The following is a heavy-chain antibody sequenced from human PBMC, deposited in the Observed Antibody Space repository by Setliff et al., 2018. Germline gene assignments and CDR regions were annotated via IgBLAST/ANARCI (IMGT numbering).Heavy chain of an antibody. CDR1: GGSINEANYY. CDR2: IYTRGST. CDR3: ARAYYYGSGNSHNYYMDV. V-gene: IGHV4-61*09. J-gene: IGHJ6*03. Sequence: PSETLSLTCTVSGGSINEANYYWSWIRQPAGKGLEWIGHIYTRGSTNYNPSLRSRVSISVDTSKNHFSLRLSSVAAADTAVYYCARAYYYGSGNSHNYYMDVWGKGTAVTVSS. D-gene: IGHD3-10*01.